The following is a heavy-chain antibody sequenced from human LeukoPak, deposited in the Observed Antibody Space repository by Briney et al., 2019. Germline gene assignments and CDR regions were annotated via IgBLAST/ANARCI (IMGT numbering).Heavy chain of an antibody. D-gene: IGHD3-10*01. V-gene: IGHV4-39*01. CDR2: IYYSGST. Sequence: SETLSLTCTVSGGSISSSSYYWGWIRQPPGKGLEWIRSIYYSGSTYYNPSLKSRVTISVDTSKNQFSLKLSSVTAADTAVYSFARLIYYYGSGSYFPVFDPWGQGTLVTVSS. CDR3: ARLIYYYGSGSYFPVFDP. J-gene: IGHJ5*02. CDR1: GGSISSSSYY.